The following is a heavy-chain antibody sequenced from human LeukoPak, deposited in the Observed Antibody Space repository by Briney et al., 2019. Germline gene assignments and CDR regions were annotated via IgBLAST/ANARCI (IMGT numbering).Heavy chain of an antibody. J-gene: IGHJ5*02. D-gene: IGHD1-14*01. CDR2: INPSGGST. V-gene: IGHV1-46*01. CDR1: GYTFTSYY. Sequence: ASVKVSCKASGYTFTSYYMHWVRQAPGQGLEWMGIINPSGGSTSYAQKFQGRVTMTRDTSTSTVYMELSSLRSEGTAVYYCARDQRRSQPWNWFDRWGQGTLVTVSS. CDR3: ARDQRRSQPWNWFDR.